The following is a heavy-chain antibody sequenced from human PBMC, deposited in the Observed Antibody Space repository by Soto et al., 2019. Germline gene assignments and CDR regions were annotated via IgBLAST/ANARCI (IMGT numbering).Heavy chain of an antibody. CDR3: ARDYYYDSSGYSPLDY. CDR1: GFTFTRYS. V-gene: IGHV3-21*01. CDR2: ITISSRGI. J-gene: IGHJ4*02. D-gene: IGHD3-22*01. Sequence: GESLRLSCAASGFTFTRYSMNWVRQAPGKGLEWVSSITISSRGINYADSVKGRFTISRDNAKNSVYLQMNSLRAEDTAVYYCARDYYYDSSGYSPLDYWGQGTLVTVSS.